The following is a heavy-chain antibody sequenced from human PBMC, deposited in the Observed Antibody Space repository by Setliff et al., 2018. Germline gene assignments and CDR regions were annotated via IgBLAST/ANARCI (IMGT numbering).Heavy chain of an antibody. Sequence: GGSLRLSCVVSGLIVSDIHMTWVRQTPGKGLEWLSVIYNSDSTYYTDSVKGRFTISRDNSKNTVYLQMNNLRADDTAIYYCARGGEVQSASAFDIWGQGTMVTVSS. D-gene: IGHD1-1*01. CDR3: ARGGEVQSASAFDI. CDR1: GLIVSDIH. V-gene: IGHV3-53*01. J-gene: IGHJ3*02. CDR2: IYNSDST.